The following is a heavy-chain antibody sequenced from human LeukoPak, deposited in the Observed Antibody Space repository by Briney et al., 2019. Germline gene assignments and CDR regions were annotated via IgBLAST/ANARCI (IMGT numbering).Heavy chain of an antibody. D-gene: IGHD3/OR15-3a*01. CDR2: IIPIFGTA. CDR3: AREEDWGQYWYFDL. Sequence: SVTVYCKASGGTFISYTIIWVRHAPGQGLVWMGRIIPIFGTANYAQKFQCRVTITTDESTSTAYMELSSLRSEDTAVYYCAREEDWGQYWYFDLWGRGTLVSVSS. CDR1: GGTFISYT. J-gene: IGHJ2*01. V-gene: IGHV1-69*05.